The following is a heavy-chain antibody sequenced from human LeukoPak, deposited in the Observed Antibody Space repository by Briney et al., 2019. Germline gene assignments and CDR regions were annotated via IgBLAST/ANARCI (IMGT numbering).Heavy chain of an antibody. CDR2: INHSGST. Sequence: SETLSLTCAVYGGSFSGYYWSWIRQPPGKGLEWIGEINHSGSTNYNPSLKSRVTISVDTSKNQFSLKLSSVTAADTAVYYCARDGYYDAFDIWGQGTMVTVSS. V-gene: IGHV4-34*01. J-gene: IGHJ3*02. CDR1: GGSFSGYY. CDR3: ARDGYYDAFDI. D-gene: IGHD2-8*01.